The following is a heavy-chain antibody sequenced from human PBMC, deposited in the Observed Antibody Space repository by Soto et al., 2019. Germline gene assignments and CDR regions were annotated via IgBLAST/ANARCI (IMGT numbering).Heavy chain of an antibody. CDR3: ARNRNPSSKTHGMDV. V-gene: IGHV3-21*01. J-gene: IGHJ6*02. Sequence: ELQLVESGGGLVEPGGSLRLSCAPSGLSFSPHSMNWVRQAPGKGLEWVSSISSDSYYIYYADSVKGRFTISRDNAKNSLDLQMNSLTADDTAVYYCARNRNPSSKTHGMDVWGQGTTVTVSS. CDR1: GLSFSPHS. CDR2: ISSDSYYI.